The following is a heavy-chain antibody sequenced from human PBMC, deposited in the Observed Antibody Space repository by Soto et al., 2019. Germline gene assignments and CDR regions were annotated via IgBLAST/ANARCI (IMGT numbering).Heavy chain of an antibody. Sequence: SGTLSITCTVSRGSVNGYYWCWLRQPPGRGLEWVGYIYYTGSTSYNPSLESRVTISVDMSKHQLSLNLRFVTAADTAMYYCARYRGVSSGPTMEYAFASWGQWTIVT. D-gene: IGHD3-22*01. CDR2: IYYTGST. J-gene: IGHJ3*01. V-gene: IGHV4-59*02. CDR1: RGSVNGYY. CDR3: ARYRGVSSGPTMEYAFAS.